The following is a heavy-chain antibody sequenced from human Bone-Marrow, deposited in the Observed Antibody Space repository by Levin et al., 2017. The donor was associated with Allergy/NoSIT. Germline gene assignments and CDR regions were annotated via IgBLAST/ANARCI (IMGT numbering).Heavy chain of an antibody. CDR1: GFTFHTSA. J-gene: IGHJ4*02. D-gene: IGHD6-19*01. V-gene: IGHV3-23*01. Sequence: GESLKISCRASGFTFHTSAMTWVRQAPGKGLAWVSAIGGSGDITSYADSVKGRFTVSRDNSKNILFLPMDHLRVEDTAVFYCVKGSSGWFQEEDSWGQGTLLTVSS. CDR2: IGGSGDIT. CDR3: VKGSSGWFQEEDS.